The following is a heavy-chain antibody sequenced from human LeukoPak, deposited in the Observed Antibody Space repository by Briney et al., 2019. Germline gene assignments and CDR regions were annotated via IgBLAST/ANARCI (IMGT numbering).Heavy chain of an antibody. CDR1: GFSFSSYW. CDR2: INRDVSST. J-gene: IGHJ4*02. Sequence: GGSLRLSCAASGFSFSSYWMHWVRQAPGKGLVWVSRINRDVSSTSYADSVKGRFTISRDNAKNTLYLQMNSLRAEDTAVYYCTYGSGSYFGYWGQGTLVTVSS. CDR3: TYGSGSYFGY. V-gene: IGHV3-74*01. D-gene: IGHD3-10*01.